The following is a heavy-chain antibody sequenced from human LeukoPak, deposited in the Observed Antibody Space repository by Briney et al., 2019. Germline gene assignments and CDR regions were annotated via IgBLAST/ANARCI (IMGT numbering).Heavy chain of an antibody. Sequence: GGSLRLSCAASGFTFSSYAMSWVRQAPGKGLEWVSAISGSGGSTYYADSVKGRFTISRDNSKNTLYLQMNSLRAEDTAVYYCARVRHSGYDLAGNWFDPWGQGTLVTVSS. V-gene: IGHV3-23*01. CDR1: GFTFSSYA. J-gene: IGHJ5*02. D-gene: IGHD5-12*01. CDR3: ARVRHSGYDLAGNWFDP. CDR2: ISGSGGST.